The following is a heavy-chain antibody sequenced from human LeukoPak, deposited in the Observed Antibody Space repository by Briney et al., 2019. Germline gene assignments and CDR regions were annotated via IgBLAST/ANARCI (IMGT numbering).Heavy chain of an antibody. V-gene: IGHV4-59*01. Sequence: PSETLSLTCTVSGGSISSYYWSWIRQPPGKGLEWIGYIYHSGSTNYNPSLKSRVTISVDTSKNQFSLKLSSVTAADTAVYYCARLPGDSSGYYFDYWGQGTLVTVSS. CDR3: ARLPGDSSGYYFDY. D-gene: IGHD3-22*01. CDR1: GGSISSYY. CDR2: IYHSGST. J-gene: IGHJ4*02.